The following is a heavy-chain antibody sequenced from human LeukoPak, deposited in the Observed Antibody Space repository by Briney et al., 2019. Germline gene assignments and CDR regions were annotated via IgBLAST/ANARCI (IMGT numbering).Heavy chain of an antibody. CDR3: ARRPAVSSSSGNWFDP. CDR1: GYTFTSYY. D-gene: IGHD6-6*01. J-gene: IGHJ5*02. CDR2: INPSGGST. Sequence: ASVKVSCKASGYTFTSYYMHWVRQAPGQGLEWMGIINPSGGSTSYAQKFQGRVTMTRDMSTSTVYMELSSLRSEDTAVYYCARRPAVSSSSGNWFDPWGQGTLVTVSS. V-gene: IGHV1-46*01.